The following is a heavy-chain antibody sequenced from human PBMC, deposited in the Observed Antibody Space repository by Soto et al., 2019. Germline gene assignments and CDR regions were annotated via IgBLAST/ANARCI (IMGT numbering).Heavy chain of an antibody. Sequence: SVKVSCKASGGTFSSYAISWVRQAPGQGLEWMGGIIPIFGTANYAQKFQGRVTITADKSTSTAYMELSSLRSEDTAVYYCARETPTYYYDSSGYYYDYWGQGTLVTSPQ. V-gene: IGHV1-69*06. D-gene: IGHD3-22*01. J-gene: IGHJ4*02. CDR1: GGTFSSYA. CDR2: IIPIFGTA. CDR3: ARETPTYYYDSSGYYYDY.